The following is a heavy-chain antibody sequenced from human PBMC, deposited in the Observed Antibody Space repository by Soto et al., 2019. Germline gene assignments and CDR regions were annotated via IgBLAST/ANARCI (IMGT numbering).Heavy chain of an antibody. J-gene: IGHJ2*01. Sequence: EVQLLESGGDLVQPGGSLRLSCAASGFTFSSYAMNWVRRAPGTGLEWVSVISGSGGSTYYADSVKGRFTISRDNSKNTLNLHMNSLGAEDTAVYYCAKRTTGWYFDLWGRGTLVTVSS. CDR3: AKRTTGWYFDL. CDR1: GFTFSSYA. V-gene: IGHV3-23*01. CDR2: ISGSGGST.